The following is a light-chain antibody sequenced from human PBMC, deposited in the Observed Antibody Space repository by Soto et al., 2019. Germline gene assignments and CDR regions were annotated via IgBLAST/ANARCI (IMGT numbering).Light chain of an antibody. V-gene: IGLV2-8*01. CDR3: SSYAGSNMVV. CDR2: EVS. Sequence: QSVLTQPPSASGSPGQSVTISCTGTSSDVGGHNYVSWYQQHPGKAPKLMIYEVSKRPSGVPDRFSGSKSGNTASLTVSGLQAEDEADYYCSSYAGSNMVVFGGGTKLTVL. CDR1: SSDVGGHNY. J-gene: IGLJ2*01.